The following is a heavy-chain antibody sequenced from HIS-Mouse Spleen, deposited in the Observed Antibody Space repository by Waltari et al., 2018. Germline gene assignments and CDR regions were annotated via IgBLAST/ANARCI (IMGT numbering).Heavy chain of an antibody. D-gene: IGHD3-22*01. Sequence: EVQLVESGGGLVKPGGSLRLSCAASGFTFSSYSMNWVRQAPGKGLEWVSSISSSSYIYYADSVKGRLTISRDNAKNSLYLQMNSLRAEDTAVYYCARAQNPYDSSGYYGYWGQGTLVTVSS. CDR2: ISSSSYI. CDR1: GFTFSSYS. V-gene: IGHV3-21*01. CDR3: ARAQNPYDSSGYYGY. J-gene: IGHJ4*02.